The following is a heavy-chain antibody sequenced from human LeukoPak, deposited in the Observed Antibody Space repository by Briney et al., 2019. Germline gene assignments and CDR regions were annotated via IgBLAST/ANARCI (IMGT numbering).Heavy chain of an antibody. CDR1: GFTFTTYT. Sequence: PGGSLRLSCAASGFTFTTYTMSWVRQAPGKGLEWVSFISGRRTYISYADSVKGRFTISRDNAKNSLYLQMDSLRAEDTAMYYCAKVRGDHAHLQDDFDYWGQGTLVTVSS. J-gene: IGHJ4*02. D-gene: IGHD2-21*02. CDR2: ISGRRTYI. V-gene: IGHV3-21*04. CDR3: AKVRGDHAHLQDDFDY.